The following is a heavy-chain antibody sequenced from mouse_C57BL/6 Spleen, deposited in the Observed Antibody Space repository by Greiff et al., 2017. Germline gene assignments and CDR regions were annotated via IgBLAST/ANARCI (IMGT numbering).Heavy chain of an antibody. CDR1: GYTFTSYW. CDR3: ARSGSNYLWAMDY. J-gene: IGHJ4*01. V-gene: IGHV1-7*01. CDR2: INPSSGYT. Sequence: QVQLKESGAELAKPGASVKLSCKASGYTFTSYWMHWVKQRPGQGLEWIGYINPSSGYTKYNQKFKDKATLTADKSSSTAYMQLSSLTYEDSAVYYCARSGSNYLWAMDYWGQGTSVTVSS. D-gene: IGHD2-5*01.